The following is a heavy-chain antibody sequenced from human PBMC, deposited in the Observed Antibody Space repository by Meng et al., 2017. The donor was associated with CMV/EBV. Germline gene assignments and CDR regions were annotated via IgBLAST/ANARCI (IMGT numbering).Heavy chain of an antibody. J-gene: IGHJ4*02. Sequence: GESLKISCAASGFTFSSYEMNWVRQAPGKGLEWVSYISSSGSTIYYADSVKGRFTISRDNAKNSLYLQMNSLRAEDTAVYYCASLYGLYTAAHKRVHDYWGQGTLVTVFS. D-gene: IGHD2-8*01. CDR1: GFTFSSYE. CDR2: ISSSGSTI. CDR3: ASLYGLYTAAHKRVHDY. V-gene: IGHV3-48*03.